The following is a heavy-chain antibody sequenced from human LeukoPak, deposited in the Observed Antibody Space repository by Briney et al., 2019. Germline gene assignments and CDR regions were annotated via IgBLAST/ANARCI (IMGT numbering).Heavy chain of an antibody. V-gene: IGHV1-69*05. CDR3: ARAGGSYSPSDY. J-gene: IGHJ4*02. Sequence: SVKVSCKASGGTFSSYVISWVRQAPGQGLEWMGGIIPIFGTANYAQKFQGRVTMTTDTSTSTAYMELRSLRSDDTAVFYCARAGGSYSPSDYWGQGTLVTVSS. D-gene: IGHD2-21*01. CDR1: GGTFSSYV. CDR2: IIPIFGTA.